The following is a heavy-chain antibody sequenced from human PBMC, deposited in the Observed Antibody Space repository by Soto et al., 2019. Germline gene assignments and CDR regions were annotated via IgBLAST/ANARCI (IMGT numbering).Heavy chain of an antibody. D-gene: IGHD2-8*01. CDR2: ISYDGTNQ. Sequence: GGSLRLSCAASGFTFNTYAMHWVRQAPGKGLEWMAIISYDGTNQDYADSVKGRFTFSRDNAKNTLYLQMNSLIPEDTAVYYCARDFHPRFLEAVVKAYAIRPSYYPDYWGQGTLVTVS. CDR1: GFTFNTYA. J-gene: IGHJ4*02. V-gene: IGHV3-30-3*01. CDR3: ARDFHPRFLEAVVKAYAIRPSYYPDY.